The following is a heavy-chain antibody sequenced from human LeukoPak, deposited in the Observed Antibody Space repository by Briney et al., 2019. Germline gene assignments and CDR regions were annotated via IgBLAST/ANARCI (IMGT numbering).Heavy chain of an antibody. CDR2: ISYDGSNN. CDR3: AAYYDFWSGYYHWYYGMDV. Sequence: GGSLRLSCAASGFTFSSYAMHWVRQAPGKGLEWVAVISYDGSNNYYADSVKGRFTISRDNSKNTLYLQMNSLRAEDTAVYYCAAYYDFWSGYYHWYYGMDVWGQGTTVTVSS. J-gene: IGHJ6*02. D-gene: IGHD3-3*01. CDR1: GFTFSSYA. V-gene: IGHV3-30-3*01.